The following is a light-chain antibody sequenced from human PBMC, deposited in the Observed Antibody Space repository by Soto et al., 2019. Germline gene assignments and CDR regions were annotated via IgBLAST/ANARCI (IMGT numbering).Light chain of an antibody. CDR1: QTVSRSY. J-gene: IGKJ4*01. CDR3: QHFDSSPT. Sequence: EIVLTQSPGTLSLSPGESATLSCRASQTVSRSYFVWYQQKPVQAPRLLIYGASARAPGIPDRFSGTGSGKETTLTISRLEPEAFDVYFCQHFDSSPTFGGGTKVEIK. CDR2: GAS. V-gene: IGKV3-20*01.